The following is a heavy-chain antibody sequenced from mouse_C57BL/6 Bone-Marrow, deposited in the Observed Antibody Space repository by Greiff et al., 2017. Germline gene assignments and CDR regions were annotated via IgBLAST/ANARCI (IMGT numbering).Heavy chain of an antibody. D-gene: IGHD2-3*01. CDR1: GYTFTSYW. CDR3: ARWLLRLLYAIDY. V-gene: IGHV1-55*01. Sequence: QVHVKQPGAELVKPGASVKMSCKASGYTFTSYWITWVKQRPGQGLEWIGDIYPGSGSTNYNEQFKSKATLTVDTSSSTAYMQLSSLTSEDSAVYYCARWLLRLLYAIDYWGQETSVTGSS. CDR2: IYPGSGST. J-gene: IGHJ4*01.